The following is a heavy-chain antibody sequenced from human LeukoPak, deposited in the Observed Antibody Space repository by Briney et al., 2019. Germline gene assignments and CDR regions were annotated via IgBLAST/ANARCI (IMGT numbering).Heavy chain of an antibody. CDR3: ARTRSRRRNDAFDI. CDR2: IYYSGST. D-gene: IGHD2-2*01. CDR1: GGSISSYY. V-gene: IGHV4-59*08. Sequence: PSETLSLTCTVSGGSISSYYWSWIRQPPGKGLEWIGYIYYSGSTNYNPSLKSRVTISVDTSKNQFSLKLSSVTAADTAVYYCARTRSRRRNDAFDIWGQGTMVTVSS. J-gene: IGHJ3*02.